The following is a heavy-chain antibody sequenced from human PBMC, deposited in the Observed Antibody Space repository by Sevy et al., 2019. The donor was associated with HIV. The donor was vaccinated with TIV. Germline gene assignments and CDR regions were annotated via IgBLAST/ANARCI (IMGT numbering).Heavy chain of an antibody. CDR2: LSFGCGRI. CDR1: GFTFSKYS. Sequence: GGSLRLSCAASGFTFSKYSMSWVRQAPGKGLEWVSTLSFGCGRINYADSVKGRFTISRDDSKNTLYLQMNSLRADDTAVYYCARARCTKPHDYWGQGTLVTVS. J-gene: IGHJ4*02. V-gene: IGHV3-23*01. D-gene: IGHD2-8*01. CDR3: ARARCTKPHDY.